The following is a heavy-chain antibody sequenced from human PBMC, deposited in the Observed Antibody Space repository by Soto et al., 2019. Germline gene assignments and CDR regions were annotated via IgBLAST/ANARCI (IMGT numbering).Heavy chain of an antibody. Sequence: EVQLVESGGNLAQPGGSLRLSCRASGFTFSGYDMHWVRQLTNGGLEWVSVVGTAGDTYYSDSVKGRFTISRENGVNSGYLQMSELGVEDTAVYYCARAIRFGGYYFDFWGQGTPVIVSS. CDR3: ARAIRFGGYYFDF. V-gene: IGHV3-13*01. CDR1: GFTFSGYD. CDR2: VGTAGDT. D-gene: IGHD3-10*01. J-gene: IGHJ4*02.